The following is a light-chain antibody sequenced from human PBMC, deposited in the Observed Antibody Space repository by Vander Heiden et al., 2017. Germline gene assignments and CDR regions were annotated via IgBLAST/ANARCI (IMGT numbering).Light chain of an antibody. J-gene: IGKJ4*01. CDR2: EAS. V-gene: IGKV1-5*03. Sequence: DIQMTKSPSTLSASVGDRVTITCRASQSISSWLAWYQQKPGKAPKLLIYEASSLHTGVPSRFSGSGSGTEFTLTISSLQPDDFATYYCQQYNSSPLTFGGGTKVEIK. CDR3: QQYNSSPLT. CDR1: QSISSW.